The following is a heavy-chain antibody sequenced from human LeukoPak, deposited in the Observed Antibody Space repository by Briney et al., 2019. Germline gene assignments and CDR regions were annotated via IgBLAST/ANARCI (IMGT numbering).Heavy chain of an antibody. J-gene: IGHJ3*02. CDR3: TRWDAFDI. V-gene: IGHV3-7*01. Sequence: GGSLRLSCAASGFTFSYFWMTWVRQAPGKGLEWVASINEDGSERYYVDSVKGRFTISRDNARNSLYLQMNNLRAEDTAVYYCTRWDAFDIWGQGTTVIVSS. CDR2: INEDGSER. CDR1: GFTFSYFW.